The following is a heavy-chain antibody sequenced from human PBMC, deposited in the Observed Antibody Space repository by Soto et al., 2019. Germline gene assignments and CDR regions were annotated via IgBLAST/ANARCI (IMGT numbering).Heavy chain of an antibody. V-gene: IGHV1-2*02. CDR1: GYPFTTYS. D-gene: IGHD1-26*01. J-gene: IGHJ4*02. CDR2: IDPRSGGT. CDR3: ATDDYGSFPY. Sequence: VQLVQSGTEVKKPGASVRVSCMVSGYPFTTYSIHWVRQAPGQGLEWMGWIDPRSGGTVYEQKFQGRVTMTRDTSISTVYMDLSGLTSDDTALYYCATDDYGSFPYWGQGSLVTVSS.